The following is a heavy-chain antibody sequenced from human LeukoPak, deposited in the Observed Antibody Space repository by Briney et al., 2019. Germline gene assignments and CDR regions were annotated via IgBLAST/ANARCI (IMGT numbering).Heavy chain of an antibody. J-gene: IGHJ6*03. Sequence: ASVKVSCKASGYTFTSYAISWVRQAPGQGLEWMGGIIPIFGTANYAQKFQGRVTITADESTSTAYMELSSLRSEDTAVYYCARDPRDYGENYYCYYMDVWGKGTTVTVSS. CDR2: IIPIFGTA. D-gene: IGHD4-17*01. CDR1: GYTFTSYA. CDR3: ARDPRDYGENYYCYYMDV. V-gene: IGHV1-69*13.